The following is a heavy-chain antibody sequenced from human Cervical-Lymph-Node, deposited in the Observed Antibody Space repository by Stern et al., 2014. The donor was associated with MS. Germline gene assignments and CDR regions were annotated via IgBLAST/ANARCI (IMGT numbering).Heavy chain of an antibody. J-gene: IGHJ6*02. CDR1: GFIFSDYA. CDR3: AKGVRVTGAGYGVDA. D-gene: IGHD2-21*02. CDR2: LSGSGGNT. V-gene: IGHV3-23*04. Sequence: EVHLVESGGGLVQPGGSLRLSCAASGFIFSDYAMTWVRQAPGQGLEWVSSLSGSGGNTFYADSVKGRFTISRDNSKNTLFVQMNSLRAEDTALYFCAKGVRVTGAGYGVDAWGQGATVIVSS.